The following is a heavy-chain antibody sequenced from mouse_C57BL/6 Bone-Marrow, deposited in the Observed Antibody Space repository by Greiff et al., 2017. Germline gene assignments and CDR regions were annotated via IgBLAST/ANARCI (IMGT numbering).Heavy chain of an antibody. CDR3: AIDTTVVAEGFAY. CDR1: GYSFTDYN. J-gene: IGHJ3*01. V-gene: IGHV1-39*01. CDR2: INPNYGTP. D-gene: IGHD1-1*01. Sequence: EVQLQQSGPELVKPGASVKISCTASGYSFTDYNMNWVKQSNGKSLEWIGVINPNYGTPSYNQKFKGKATLTVDQSSSTAYVQLNSLTSEDSAGYYCAIDTTVVAEGFAYWGQGTLVTVSA.